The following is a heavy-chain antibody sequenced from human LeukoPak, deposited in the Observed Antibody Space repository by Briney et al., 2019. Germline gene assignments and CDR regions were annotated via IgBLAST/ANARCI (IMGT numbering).Heavy chain of an antibody. J-gene: IGHJ5*02. CDR1: GFTFNIYW. Sequence: PGGSLRLSCAASGFTFNIYWMSWVRQAPGKGLEGVANIKEDGSEKYYVASVTGRFTISRENAKNSLYLQMNSLRAEDTAVYYCAKASSWYTPSRFDPWGQGTLVTVSS. V-gene: IGHV3-7*01. CDR2: IKEDGSEK. CDR3: AKASSWYTPSRFDP. D-gene: IGHD6-13*01.